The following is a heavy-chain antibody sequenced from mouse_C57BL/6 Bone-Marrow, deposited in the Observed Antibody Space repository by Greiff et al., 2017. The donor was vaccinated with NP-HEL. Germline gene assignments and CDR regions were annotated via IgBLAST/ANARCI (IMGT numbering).Heavy chain of an antibody. D-gene: IGHD1-1*01. Sequence: QVQLQQPGAELVKPGASVKLSCKASGYTFTSYWMQWVKQRPGQGLEWIGEIDPSDSYTNYNQKFKGKATLTVDTSSSKAYMQLSSLTSEDSAVYYCARKDTTVVERNYAMDYWGQGTSVTVSS. V-gene: IGHV1-50*01. CDR1: GYTFTSYW. CDR3: ARKDTTVVERNYAMDY. CDR2: IDPSDSYT. J-gene: IGHJ4*01.